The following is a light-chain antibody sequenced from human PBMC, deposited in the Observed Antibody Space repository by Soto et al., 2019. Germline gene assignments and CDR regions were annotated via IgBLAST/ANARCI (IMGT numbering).Light chain of an antibody. J-gene: IGKJ5*01. CDR1: QSISFY. Sequence: DIQMTQSPSSLSASVGDRVTITCRASQSISFYLNWYQQKPGRAPKLLIYASSTLRSGVPSRFSGRGSGTDFTLTISSLQPEDFVTYYCQQSYDTQITFGQGTRLEIK. V-gene: IGKV1-39*01. CDR2: ASS. CDR3: QQSYDTQIT.